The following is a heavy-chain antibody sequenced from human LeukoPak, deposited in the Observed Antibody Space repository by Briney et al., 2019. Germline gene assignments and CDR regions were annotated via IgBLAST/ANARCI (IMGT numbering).Heavy chain of an antibody. J-gene: IGHJ3*02. Sequence: PGGSLRLSCAASGFTFSSYAMHWVRQAPGKGLEWVAVISYDGSNKYYADSVKGRFTISRDNSKNTLYLQMNSLRAEDTAVYYCARGVTPSPIFGAFDIWGQGTMVTVSS. D-gene: IGHD4-23*01. CDR1: GFTFSSYA. CDR2: ISYDGSNK. V-gene: IGHV3-30-3*01. CDR3: ARGVTPSPIFGAFDI.